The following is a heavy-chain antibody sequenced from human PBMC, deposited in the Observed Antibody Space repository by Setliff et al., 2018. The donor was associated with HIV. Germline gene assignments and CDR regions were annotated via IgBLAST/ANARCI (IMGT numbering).Heavy chain of an antibody. CDR1: GGSIRTGAYY. J-gene: IGHJ4*02. D-gene: IGHD2-2*01. CDR2: IYYDGRT. CDR3: ASQSPAQDY. V-gene: IGHV4-39*07. Sequence: PSETLSLTCTVSGGSIRTGAYYWGWIRQPPGKGLEWIGSIYYDGRTFYKPSLKSRLTISVDTSKNQFSLSLNSVTAADTAVYYCASQSPAQDYWGQGTLVTVSS.